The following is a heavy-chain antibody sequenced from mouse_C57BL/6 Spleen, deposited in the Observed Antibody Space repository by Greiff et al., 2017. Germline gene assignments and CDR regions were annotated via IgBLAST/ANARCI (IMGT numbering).Heavy chain of an antibody. V-gene: IGHV5-17*01. CDR1: GFTFSDYG. Sequence: EVMLLESGGGLVKPGGSLKLSCAASGFTFSDYGMHWVRQAPEKGLEWVAYISSGSSTIYYADTVKGRFTISRDNAKNTLFLQMTSLRSEDTAMCYCARGAAQRAWVAYWGQGTLVTVSA. CDR2: ISSGSSTI. J-gene: IGHJ3*01. D-gene: IGHD3-2*02. CDR3: ARGAAQRAWVAY.